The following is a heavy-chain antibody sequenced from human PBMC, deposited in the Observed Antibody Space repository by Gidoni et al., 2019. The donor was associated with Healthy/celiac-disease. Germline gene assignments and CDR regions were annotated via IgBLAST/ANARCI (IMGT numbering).Heavy chain of an antibody. Sequence: QVQLVESGGGVVQPGRSLRLSCAASGFTFSSYAMHWVRQAPGKGLGWVEVISYDGSNKYYADSVKGRFTISRDNSKNTLYLQMNSLRAEDTAVYYCARAELLWFRELLGGVGYWGQGTLVTVSS. J-gene: IGHJ4*02. V-gene: IGHV3-30-3*01. D-gene: IGHD3-10*01. CDR1: GFTFSSYA. CDR3: ARAELLWFRELLGGVGY. CDR2: ISYDGSNK.